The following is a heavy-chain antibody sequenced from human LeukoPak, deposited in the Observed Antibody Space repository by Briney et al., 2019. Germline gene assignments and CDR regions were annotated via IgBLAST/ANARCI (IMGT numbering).Heavy chain of an antibody. D-gene: IGHD3-22*01. CDR1: GFTFSTYA. CDR3: AKARSFGSSGPYPSSPDY. J-gene: IGHJ4*02. CDR2: ISGSGGST. Sequence: GGSLRLSCAASGFTFSTYAMSWVRQTPEKGLEWVSAISGSGGSTYYAVSVKGRFTISRDNSKNTLYLQMNSLRAEDTAVYYCAKARSFGSSGPYPSSPDYWGQGTLVTVSS. V-gene: IGHV3-23*01.